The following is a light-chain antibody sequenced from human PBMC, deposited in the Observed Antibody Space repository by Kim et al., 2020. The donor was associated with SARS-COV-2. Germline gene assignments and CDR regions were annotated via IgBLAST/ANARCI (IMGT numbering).Light chain of an antibody. J-gene: IGLJ3*02. V-gene: IGLV1-44*01. CDR1: SSNIGSNT. CDR3: ATTDDSLNDVV. Sequence: QSVLTQPPSASGSPGQTVTLSCSGSSSNIGSNTVTWYRHLPRTAPKLVIHSNNRRSSGVSDRFSGSKSGNSASLAISGLQSDDEADYYCATTDDSLNDVVFGGGTQLTVL. CDR2: SNN.